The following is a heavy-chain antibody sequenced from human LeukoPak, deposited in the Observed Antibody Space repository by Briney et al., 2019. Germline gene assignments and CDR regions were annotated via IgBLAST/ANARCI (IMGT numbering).Heavy chain of an antibody. CDR1: GGSINTPNYY. J-gene: IGHJ4*02. Sequence: ASETLSLTCTVSGGSINTPNYYWGWIRQTPGKGLEWIGNIFYSGGTYYSPSLTSRVTISLDTSRNQFSLKLSSVTAADTAVYYCARGIRYYDILTGYLGAPFDYWGQGTLVTVSS. D-gene: IGHD3-9*01. CDR3: ARGIRYYDILTGYLGAPFDY. V-gene: IGHV4-39*07. CDR2: IFYSGGT.